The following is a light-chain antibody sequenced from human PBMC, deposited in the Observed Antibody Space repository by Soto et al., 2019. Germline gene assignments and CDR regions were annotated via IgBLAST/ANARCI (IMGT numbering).Light chain of an antibody. CDR2: GAS. V-gene: IGKV3-15*01. Sequence: EIVMTQSPATLSVSPWDRATLSCRASESVTSSLAWYQQKPGQPPRLLLYGASTRATGIPARFSGSGSGTEFTLTISSLQSEDFTVYYCQQYNNWPPSTFGQGTKVDI. CDR1: ESVTSS. CDR3: QQYNNWPPST. J-gene: IGKJ1*01.